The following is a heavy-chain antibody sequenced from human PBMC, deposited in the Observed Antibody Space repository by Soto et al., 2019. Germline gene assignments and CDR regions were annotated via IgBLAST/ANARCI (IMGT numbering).Heavy chain of an antibody. Sequence: GASLKMSCVGSGYSFTIYWIGLAVQMPGEGLEWMGIIYPGDSDTRYSPSFQGQVTISADKSISTAYLQWSSLKASDTAMYYCARPSPDYGGNTHAFDIWGQGTMVTVS. V-gene: IGHV5-51*01. J-gene: IGHJ3*02. CDR1: GYSFTIYW. D-gene: IGHD4-17*01. CDR3: ARPSPDYGGNTHAFDI. CDR2: IYPGDSDT.